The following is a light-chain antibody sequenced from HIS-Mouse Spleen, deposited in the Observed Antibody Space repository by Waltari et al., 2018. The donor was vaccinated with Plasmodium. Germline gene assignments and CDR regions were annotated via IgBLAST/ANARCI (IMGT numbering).Light chain of an antibody. CDR2: EGS. J-gene: IGLJ2*01. V-gene: IGLV2-23*01. CDR3: CSYAGSSTLV. CDR1: SRDVGSYNL. Sequence: QSALTQPASVSGSPGQSITISCTGTSRDVGSYNLVSWYQQHPGKSPKLMIYEGSKRHAGVSNRFAGSKSGNTASLTISGRQAEDEADYYCCSYAGSSTLVFGGGTKLTVL.